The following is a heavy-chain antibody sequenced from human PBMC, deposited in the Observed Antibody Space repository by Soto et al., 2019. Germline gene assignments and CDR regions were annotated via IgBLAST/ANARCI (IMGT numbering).Heavy chain of an antibody. CDR2: ISGYNSNT. D-gene: IGHD2-8*02. CDR1: DNTFTYYG. CDR3: AAPGGNHFGMDV. V-gene: IGHV1-18*01. Sequence: QAQLVQSGSEVKRPGASVKVSCRSVDNTFTYYGINWVLQATGQGLEWLGWISGYNSNTKEAQKVQDRVRMTADTSTRTAYLEVRSLTSDDTSVYFCAAPGGNHFGMDVWGQGTTVTVSS. J-gene: IGHJ6*02.